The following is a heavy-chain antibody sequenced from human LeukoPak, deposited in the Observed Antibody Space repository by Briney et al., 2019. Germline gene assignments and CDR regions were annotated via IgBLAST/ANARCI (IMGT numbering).Heavy chain of an antibody. J-gene: IGHJ6*02. CDR2: IISSSTYI. CDR3: ARGLAPAGMDV. D-gene: IGHD2-15*01. Sequence: GGSLRLSCAASGFTFSNYNMNWVRQAPGKGLQWVSSIISSSTYIYYADSVKGRFTISGDNAKNSLYLQMNSLRAEDTAVYYCARGLAPAGMDVWGQGTTVTVSS. CDR1: GFTFSNYN. V-gene: IGHV3-21*01.